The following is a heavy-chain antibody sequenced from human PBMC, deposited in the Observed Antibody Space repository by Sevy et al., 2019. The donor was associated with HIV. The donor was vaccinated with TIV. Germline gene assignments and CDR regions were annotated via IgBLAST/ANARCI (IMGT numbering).Heavy chain of an antibody. CDR1: GFTFRTFA. CDR3: AKYAGDFPHFDY. Sequence: GGSLRLSYAASGFTFRTFAMIWVRQAPGKGLQWVSSISDTGTSTYYADSVEGRFTISRDNSKKTLYLQMNSLRAEDTALYYCAKYAGDFPHFDYWGQGTLVTVSS. D-gene: IGHD7-27*01. CDR2: ISDTGTST. V-gene: IGHV3-23*01. J-gene: IGHJ4*02.